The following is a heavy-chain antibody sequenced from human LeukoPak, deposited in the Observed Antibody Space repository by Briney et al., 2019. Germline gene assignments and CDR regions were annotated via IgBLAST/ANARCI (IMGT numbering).Heavy chain of an antibody. J-gene: IGHJ4*02. D-gene: IGHD4-23*01. CDR2: ISGSGGST. CDR3: ARGYGGNSGDY. CDR1: GFVFSNYV. Sequence: GGSLRLSCAASGFVFSNYVMSWVRQAPGKGLEWVSSISGSGGSTYYADSVKGRFTISRDNPKNTLHLQMNSLRAEDTAVYYCARGYGGNSGDYWGQGTLVTVSS. V-gene: IGHV3-23*01.